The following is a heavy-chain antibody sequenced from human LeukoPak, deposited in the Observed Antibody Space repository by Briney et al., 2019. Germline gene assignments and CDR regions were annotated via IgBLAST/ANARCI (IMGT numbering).Heavy chain of an antibody. D-gene: IGHD6-19*01. CDR3: AKDRKQWLVRGAFDI. CDR2: ISYDGSNK. J-gene: IGHJ3*02. Sequence: GGSLRLSCAASGFTFSSYGMHWVRQAPGKGLEWVAVISYDGSNKYYADSVKGRFTISRDNSKNTLYLQMNSLRAEDTAVYYCAKDRKQWLVRGAFDIWGQGTMVTVSS. V-gene: IGHV3-30*18. CDR1: GFTFSSYG.